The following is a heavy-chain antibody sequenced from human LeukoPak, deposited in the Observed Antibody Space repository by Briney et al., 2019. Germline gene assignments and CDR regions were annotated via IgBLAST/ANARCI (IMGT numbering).Heavy chain of an antibody. V-gene: IGHV3-23*01. CDR3: AKIKSTAMVHAFDI. CDR1: GFTFSIYG. Sequence: GGSLRLSCAASGFTFSIYGMTWVRQAPGKGLEWVSGISGSGGRTYYADSVKGRFTISRDNSKNTLYLQMNSLRAEDTAVYYCAKIKSTAMVHAFDIWGQGTMVTVSS. J-gene: IGHJ3*02. D-gene: IGHD5-18*01. CDR2: ISGSGGRT.